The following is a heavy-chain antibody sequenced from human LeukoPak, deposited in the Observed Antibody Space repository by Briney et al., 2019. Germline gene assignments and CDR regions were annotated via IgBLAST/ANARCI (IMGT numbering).Heavy chain of an antibody. V-gene: IGHV4-59*01. CDR3: ARDASYGKYYFDY. CDR2: IYYSGST. Sequence: PSETLSLTCAVYGGSFSGYYWSWIRQPPGKGLEWIGYIYYSGSTNYNPSLKSRVTISVDTSKNQFSLKLSSVTAADTAVYYCARDASYGKYYFDYWGQGTLVTVSS. J-gene: IGHJ4*02. CDR1: GGSFSGYY. D-gene: IGHD3-10*01.